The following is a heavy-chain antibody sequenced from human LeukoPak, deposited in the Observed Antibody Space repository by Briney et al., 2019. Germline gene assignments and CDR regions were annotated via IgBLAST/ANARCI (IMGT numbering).Heavy chain of an antibody. CDR1: GYTFTSYA. D-gene: IGHD3-3*01. Sequence: GASVKVSCKASGYTFTSYAMRWVRQAPGQRLEWMGWINAGNGNTKYSQKFQGRVTITRDTSASTACMELSSLRSEDTAVYYCARVYYDFWSGYSDGFDYWGQGTLVTVSS. V-gene: IGHV1-3*01. CDR2: INAGNGNT. J-gene: IGHJ4*02. CDR3: ARVYYDFWSGYSDGFDY.